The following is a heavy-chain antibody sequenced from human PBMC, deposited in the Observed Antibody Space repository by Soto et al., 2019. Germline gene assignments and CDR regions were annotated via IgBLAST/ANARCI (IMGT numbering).Heavy chain of an antibody. V-gene: IGHV4-34*01. CDR1: GGSFSGYY. D-gene: IGHD1-26*01. J-gene: IGHJ1*01. Sequence: QVQLQQWGAGLLKPSETLSLTCAVYGGSFSGYYWSWIRQPPGKGLEWIGEINHSGSTNYNPSLKSRVTISVDTSKNQFSLKLSSVTAADTAVYYCARGGGSARLLYFQHWGQGTLVTVSS. CDR3: ARGGGSARLLYFQH. CDR2: INHSGST.